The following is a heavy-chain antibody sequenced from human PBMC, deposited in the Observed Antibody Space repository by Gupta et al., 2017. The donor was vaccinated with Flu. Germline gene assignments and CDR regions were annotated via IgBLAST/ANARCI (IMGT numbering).Heavy chain of an antibody. J-gene: IGHJ4*02. CDR2: IKSKSDDERS. V-gene: IGHV3-15*01. Sequence: VRQAPGKGLEWVGRIKSKSDDERSEYADHVIGRFTISREDSQNMVFFEMTSLKDDANVVYYCATEWYCGSTSGSKEVAQGYWGQGTLVTVSS. D-gene: IGHD2-2*01. CDR3: ATEWYCGSTSGSKEVAQGY.